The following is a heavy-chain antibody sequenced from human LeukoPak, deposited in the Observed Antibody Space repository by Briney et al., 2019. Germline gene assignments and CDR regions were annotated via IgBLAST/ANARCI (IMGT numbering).Heavy chain of an antibody. Sequence: GGSLRLSCAASGFTFSSYWMHWVRQAPGKGLVWVSRINSDGSSTNYADSVKGRFTISRDNAKNTLYLQMNSLRAEDTAVYYCARSGYYSADAFDIWGQGTMVTVPS. CDR3: ARSGYYSADAFDI. D-gene: IGHD3-22*01. CDR1: GFTFSSYW. J-gene: IGHJ3*02. CDR2: INSDGSST. V-gene: IGHV3-74*01.